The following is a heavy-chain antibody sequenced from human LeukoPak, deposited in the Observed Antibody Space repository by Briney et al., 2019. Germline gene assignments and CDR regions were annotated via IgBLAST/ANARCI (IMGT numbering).Heavy chain of an antibody. D-gene: IGHD1-1*01. J-gene: IGHJ4*02. CDR2: IQYDGRNT. CDR1: GFTFSNYG. V-gene: IGHV3-30*02. CDR3: AKAPQDDGSFDY. Sequence: GGSLRLSCAASGFTFSNYGMHWVRQAPGKGLEWVAFIQYDGRNTYYADFVKGRFTISRDNAKNSLYLQMNSLRAEDMALYYCAKAPQDDGSFDYWGQGTLVTVSS.